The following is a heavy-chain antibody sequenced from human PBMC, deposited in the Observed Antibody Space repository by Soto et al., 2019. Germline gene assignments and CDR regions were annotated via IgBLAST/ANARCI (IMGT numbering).Heavy chain of an antibody. Sequence: NPSETLSLTCTVSGGSMRNYFWTWIRQPPGKGLEWIGYIHYSGTTSFFPSYNPTLRSRVTISEDTSKNQFSLKLLSVTTADTAVYFCAAGEASSRNLAQYYLDFWGQGTLVTVSS. CDR1: GGSMRNYF. CDR3: AAGEASSRNLAQYYLDF. J-gene: IGHJ4*02. V-gene: IGHV4-59*01. CDR2: IHYSGTT. D-gene: IGHD6-13*01.